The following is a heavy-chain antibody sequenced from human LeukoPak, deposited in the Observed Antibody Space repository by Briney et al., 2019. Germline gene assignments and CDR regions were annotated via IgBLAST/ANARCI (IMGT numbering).Heavy chain of an antibody. CDR2: IWYDGSNK. CDR3: ARDLRLRLRELSLYYFDY. J-gene: IGHJ4*02. D-gene: IGHD3-16*02. CDR1: GSTFSSYG. V-gene: IGHV3-33*01. Sequence: GGSLRLSCAASGSTFSSYGMHWVRQAPGKGLEWVAVIWYDGSNKYYADSVKGRFTISRDNSKNTLYLQMNSLRAEDTAVYYCARDLRLRLRELSLYYFDYWGQGTLVTVSS.